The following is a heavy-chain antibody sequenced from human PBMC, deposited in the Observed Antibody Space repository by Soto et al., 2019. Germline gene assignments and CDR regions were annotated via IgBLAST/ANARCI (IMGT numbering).Heavy chain of an antibody. J-gene: IGHJ6*02. CDR1: GGSVSSGGYS. CDR2: IYHSGST. Sequence: SETLSLTCTVSGGSVSSGGYSWSWIRQPPGKGLEWIGSIYHSGSTYYNPSLKSRVTISVDTSKNQFSLNLTSVTAADTAVYYCARAFYDVDLWGQGTTVTVSS. V-gene: IGHV4-39*07. CDR3: ARAFYDVDL.